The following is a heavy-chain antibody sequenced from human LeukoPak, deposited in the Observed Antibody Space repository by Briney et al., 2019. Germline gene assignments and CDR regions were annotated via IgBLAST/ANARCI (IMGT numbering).Heavy chain of an antibody. CDR2: ISYHGNNK. D-gene: IGHD3-10*01. J-gene: IGHJ6*02. V-gene: IGHV3-30*18. CDR3: AKGQLLWFGELLADYYYYGMDV. Sequence: GGSLRLSCAASGFTFSLYGMHWVRQAPGKGLEWVAVISYHGNNKHYADSVKGRFTISRDNSKNTLYLQMNSLRAEDTAVYYCAKGQLLWFGELLADYYYYGMDVWGQGTTVTVSS. CDR1: GFTFSLYG.